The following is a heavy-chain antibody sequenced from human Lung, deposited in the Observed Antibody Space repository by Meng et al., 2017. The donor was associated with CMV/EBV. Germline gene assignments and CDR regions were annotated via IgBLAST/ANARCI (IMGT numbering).Heavy chain of an antibody. CDR3: ARGIPEY. J-gene: IGHJ4*02. D-gene: IGHD6-6*01. Sequence: ASVKVSCKASGYTFSGFFMHWLRQAPGRGLEWMGWINTHTGHTEYAQRFQGRLTMTRDTSISTAYMELSRLTSDDTATFYCARGIPEYWGQGTLVTVSS. CDR2: INTHTGHT. V-gene: IGHV1-2*02. CDR1: GYTFSGFF.